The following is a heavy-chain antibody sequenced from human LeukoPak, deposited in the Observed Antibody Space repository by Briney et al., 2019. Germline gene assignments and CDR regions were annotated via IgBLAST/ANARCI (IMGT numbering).Heavy chain of an antibody. J-gene: IGHJ3*02. CDR3: ARDCGGDCFVSDASDI. V-gene: IGHV3-20*04. CDR2: INWNGGST. Sequence: GVSLTLSCAASGFTFSSNGMHWVRQAPGKGLEWVSDINWNGGSTGYADSVKGRFTISRDSAKNSLYLQMNSLRAEDTAVYYCARDCGGDCFVSDASDIWGQGTMVTVSS. CDR1: GFTFSSNG. D-gene: IGHD2-21*02.